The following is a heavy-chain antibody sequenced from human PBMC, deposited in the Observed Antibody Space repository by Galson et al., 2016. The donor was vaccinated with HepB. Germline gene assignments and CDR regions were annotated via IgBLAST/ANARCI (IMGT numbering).Heavy chain of an antibody. Sequence: SLRLSCAASGFTFDDYAMHWVRQAPGKGPEWISGISWNSGTIIYADSVKGRFTISRDNAKNSLYLQMNSLRAEDTALYYCAKDMSIFGVVITHSGGGLDVWGQRTTVTVSS. J-gene: IGHJ6*02. CDR2: ISWNSGTI. CDR3: AKDMSIFGVVITHSGGGLDV. D-gene: IGHD3-3*01. V-gene: IGHV3-9*01. CDR1: GFTFDDYA.